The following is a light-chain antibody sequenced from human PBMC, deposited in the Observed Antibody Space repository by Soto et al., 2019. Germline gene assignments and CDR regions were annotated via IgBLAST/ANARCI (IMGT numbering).Light chain of an antibody. Sequence: DIQMTQSPSTLSASVGDRVTITCRASQSISNWLAWHQQKPGKAPKLLIYKASSLESGVPSRFSGSGFGTEFTLTISSLQPDDFATYYCQQYNSYRTFGQGTKVEVK. V-gene: IGKV1-5*03. J-gene: IGKJ1*01. CDR2: KAS. CDR3: QQYNSYRT. CDR1: QSISNW.